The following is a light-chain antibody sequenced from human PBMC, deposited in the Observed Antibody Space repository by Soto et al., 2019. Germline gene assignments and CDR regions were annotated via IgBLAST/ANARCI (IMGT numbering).Light chain of an antibody. V-gene: IGLV2-14*01. CDR1: SSDIGGSDY. CDR2: EVS. Sequence: QSALTRAASVSGSPGQSITISCTGTSSDIGGSDYVSWYQKHPGKAPKVIIYEVSDRPSGVSDRFSGSKSGNTASLTISGLQAEDEADYYCSSYVTSGTLVFGGGTKVTVL. J-gene: IGLJ3*02. CDR3: SSYVTSGTLV.